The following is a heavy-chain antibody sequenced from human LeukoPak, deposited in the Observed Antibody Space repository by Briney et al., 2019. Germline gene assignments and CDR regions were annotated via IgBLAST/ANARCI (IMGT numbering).Heavy chain of an antibody. Sequence: GGSLRLSCVASGFTFGHHFMSWVRQAPGGGLEWVANINPDGSIKFHADSVKGRFSISRDNAKNSAYLQMNSLRRDDTAVYYCARAVDVADYWGQGTLVAVSS. J-gene: IGHJ4*02. CDR1: GFTFGHHF. D-gene: IGHD3-16*01. CDR2: INPDGSIK. CDR3: ARAVDVADY. V-gene: IGHV3-7*01.